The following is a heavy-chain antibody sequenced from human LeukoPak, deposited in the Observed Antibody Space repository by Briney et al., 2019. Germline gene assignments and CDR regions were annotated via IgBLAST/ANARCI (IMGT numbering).Heavy chain of an antibody. CDR1: GYTFTGYY. CDR3: ARSYLCGSDCYSYYYYYYGMDV. D-gene: IGHD2-21*02. CDR2: INPNSGGT. Sequence: ASVKVSCKASGYTFTGYYMHWVRQAPAQGLEWMGWINPNSGGTNYAQKFQGRVTMTRDTSISTAYMELSRLRSDDTAVYYCARSYLCGSDCYSYYYYYYGMDVWGQGTTVTVSS. V-gene: IGHV1-2*02. J-gene: IGHJ6*02.